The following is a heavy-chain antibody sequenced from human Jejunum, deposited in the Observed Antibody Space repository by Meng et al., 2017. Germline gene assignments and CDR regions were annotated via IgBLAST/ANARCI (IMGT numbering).Heavy chain of an antibody. Sequence: PDLVTPSVPLALTCSASGGSYSTLHWSWFRQPPGKGLEWIGYIYNSGSTYYNPSLQIRVTISMDTSKIQFSLMLNSETAADTAVYYCTRGGWYGIHWGPGTLVTVSS. CDR3: TRGGWYGIH. V-gene: IGHV4-59*01. D-gene: IGHD6-19*01. CDR2: IYNSGST. CDR1: GGSYSTLH. J-gene: IGHJ4*02.